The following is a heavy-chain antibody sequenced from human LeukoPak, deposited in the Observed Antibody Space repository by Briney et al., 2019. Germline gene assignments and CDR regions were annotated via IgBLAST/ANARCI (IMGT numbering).Heavy chain of an antibody. D-gene: IGHD2-15*01. Sequence: SETLSLTCTVSGGSISSYYWIWIRQPPGKGLEWIGYIYYSGSTNYNPSLKSRVTISVDTSKNQFSLKLSSVTAADTAVYYCARSIEDVEVVFDYWGQGTLVTVSS. CDR3: ARSIEDVEVVFDY. CDR2: IYYSGST. V-gene: IGHV4-59*08. CDR1: GGSISSYY. J-gene: IGHJ4*02.